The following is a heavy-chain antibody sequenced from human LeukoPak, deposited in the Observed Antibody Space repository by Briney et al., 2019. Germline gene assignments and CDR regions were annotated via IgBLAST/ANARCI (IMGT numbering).Heavy chain of an antibody. Sequence: GESLKISCKGSGYSFTSYWIGWGRQMPGKGLEWMGIIYPGDSDTRYSPSFQGQVTISADKSISTAYLQWSSLKASDTAMYYCARPYCSGGSCWGYFQHWGQGTLVTVSS. CDR1: GYSFTSYW. V-gene: IGHV5-51*01. D-gene: IGHD2-15*01. J-gene: IGHJ1*01. CDR3: ARPYCSGGSCWGYFQH. CDR2: IYPGDSDT.